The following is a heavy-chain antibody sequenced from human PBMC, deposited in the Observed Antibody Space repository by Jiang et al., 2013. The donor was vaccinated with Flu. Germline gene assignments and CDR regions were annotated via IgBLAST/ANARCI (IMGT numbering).Heavy chain of an antibody. CDR1: GDSISSSSCY. CDR3: ARQWDDTGNYYARAHFDS. V-gene: IGHV4-39*01. Sequence: GSGLVKPSETLSLTCAVSGDSISSSSCYWGWIRQPPGKGLEWIASIYSGSTYYNSSLKSRVTMSVDTSKNQFSLNLRSVTAADTAVYYCARQWDDTGNYYARAHFDSWGQGTLVTVSS. D-gene: IGHD1-26*01. J-gene: IGHJ4*02. CDR2: IYSGST.